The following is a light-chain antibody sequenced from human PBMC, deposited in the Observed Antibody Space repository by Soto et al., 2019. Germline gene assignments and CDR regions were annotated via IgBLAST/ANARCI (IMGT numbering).Light chain of an antibody. CDR3: NSYTPSNPVV. CDR2: HVS. CDR1: ASGIGAYNY. J-gene: IGLJ2*01. Sequence: QLVLTQPASVSGSPGQSITISCTGTASGIGAYNYVSWYQQHPGKARKVIIYHVSNRPSGVSNRFSGSKSGDTASLTISRLQAEDEADYYCNSYTPSNPVVFGGGTKVTVL. V-gene: IGLV2-14*01.